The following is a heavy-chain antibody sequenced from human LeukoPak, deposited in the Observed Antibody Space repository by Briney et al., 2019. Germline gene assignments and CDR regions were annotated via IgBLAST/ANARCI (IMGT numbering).Heavy chain of an antibody. Sequence: TPSETLSLTCTVSGGSISGYYWSWIRQPPGKGLEWTGYINYSGSTNYNPSLKSRVTISVDTSKNQFSLKLSSVTAADTAVYYCARRGSSLDQWGQGTLVTVSS. CDR3: ARRGSSLDQ. V-gene: IGHV4-59*08. CDR2: INYSGST. J-gene: IGHJ4*02. D-gene: IGHD6-6*01. CDR1: GGSISGYY.